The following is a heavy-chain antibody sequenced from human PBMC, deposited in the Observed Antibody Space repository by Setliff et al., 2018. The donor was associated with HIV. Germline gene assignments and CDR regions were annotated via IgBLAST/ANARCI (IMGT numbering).Heavy chain of an antibody. J-gene: IGHJ3*02. CDR1: GYTFTSYY. CDR3: ARGYYNFWSGYYDSRFPNPIDAFDI. CDR2: INPSGGTT. D-gene: IGHD3-3*01. Sequence: ASVKVSCKASGYTFTSYYMHWVRQAPGQGLEWMGIINPSGGTTVYAQKFQGRVTMTTDTSTSTAYMELRSLRSDDTAVYYCARGYYNFWSGYYDSRFPNPIDAFDIWGQGTMVTVSS. V-gene: IGHV1-46*01.